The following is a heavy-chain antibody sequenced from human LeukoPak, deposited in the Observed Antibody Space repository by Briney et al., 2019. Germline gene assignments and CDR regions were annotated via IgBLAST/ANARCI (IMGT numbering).Heavy chain of an antibody. J-gene: IGHJ4*02. D-gene: IGHD3-10*01. Sequence: TXSGGSISGXXXXWIRXXPGXXXXXXXYIYYSGSSNYNPSLKSRVTISVDTSKNQFSLKLSSVTAADTAVYYCARLRFASGSYSLDYWGQGTLVTVSS. V-gene: IGHV4-59*01. CDR1: GGSISGXX. CDR3: ARLRFASGSYSLDY. CDR2: IYYSGSS.